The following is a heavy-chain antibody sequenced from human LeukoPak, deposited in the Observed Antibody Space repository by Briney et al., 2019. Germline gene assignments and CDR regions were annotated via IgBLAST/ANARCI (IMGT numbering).Heavy chain of an antibody. J-gene: IGHJ1*01. CDR2: ISTFNGNT. V-gene: IGHV1-18*01. D-gene: IGHD3-9*01. CDR3: ARDGDYDILTGYSRVQYFQH. Sequence: ASVKVSCKASGYTFTSYGISWVRQAPGQGLEWMGWISTFNGNTNYAQNLQGRVTMTTDTSTSTAYMELRSLRSDDTAVYYCARDGDYDILTGYSRVQYFQHWGQGTLVTVSS. CDR1: GYTFTSYG.